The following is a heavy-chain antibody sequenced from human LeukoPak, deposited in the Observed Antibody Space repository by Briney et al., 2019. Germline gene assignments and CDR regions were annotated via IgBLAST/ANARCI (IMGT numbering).Heavy chain of an antibody. V-gene: IGHV1-18*01. CDR1: GYTFTSYG. Sequence: ASVKVSCKASGYTFTSYGISWVRQAPGQGLEWMGWISAYNGNTNYAQRLQGRVTMTTDTSTSTAYMELRSLRSDDTAVYYCAHVSSLDYDFWSGHTLGWFDPWGQGTLVTVSS. CDR2: ISAYNGNT. J-gene: IGHJ5*02. D-gene: IGHD3-3*01. CDR3: AHVSSLDYDFWSGHTLGWFDP.